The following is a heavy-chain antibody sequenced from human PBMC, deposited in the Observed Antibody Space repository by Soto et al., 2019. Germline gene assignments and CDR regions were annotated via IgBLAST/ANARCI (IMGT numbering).Heavy chain of an antibody. Sequence: EVQLVESGGGLVKPGVSLRLSCAASGFTFSNAWMSWVRQAPGKGLEWGGRIKSKTNGGTTDYAAPVQGRFTISIDDSENTLYLQTKSLKTEDTAVYYCTRHPLGYCSSSSCYDYFDYWGQGTLVTVSS. D-gene: IGHD2-2*01. V-gene: IGHV3-15*01. J-gene: IGHJ4*02. CDR3: TRHPLGYCSSSSCYDYFDY. CDR1: GFTFSNAW. CDR2: IKSKTNGGTT.